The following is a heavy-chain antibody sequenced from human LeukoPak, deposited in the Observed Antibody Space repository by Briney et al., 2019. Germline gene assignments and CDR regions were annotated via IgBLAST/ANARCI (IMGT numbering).Heavy chain of an antibody. J-gene: IGHJ2*01. CDR2: VYHGGST. CDR3: ARTNYGRMYWYFDL. Sequence: SGTLSLTCAVSGVSISTDNWWSWVRQPPGKGLGWIAEVYHGGSTNHNPSLKSRVTISLDKSKNQFSLKLSSVTAADTAVYYCARTNYGRMYWYFDLWGRGTLVTVSS. CDR1: GVSISTDNW. V-gene: IGHV4-4*02. D-gene: IGHD3-10*01.